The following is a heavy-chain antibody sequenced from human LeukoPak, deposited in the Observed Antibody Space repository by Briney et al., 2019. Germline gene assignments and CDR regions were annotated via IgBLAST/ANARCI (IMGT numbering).Heavy chain of an antibody. CDR3: ARDPKGYFDY. CDR2: ISGSGGST. V-gene: IGHV3-48*01. Sequence: GGSLRLSCAASGFTFSSYSMNWVRQAPGKGLEWVSVISGSGGSTYYADFVKGRFTISRDNAKNSLYLQMNSLRAEDTAVYYCARDPKGYFDYWGQGTLVTVSS. CDR1: GFTFSSYS. J-gene: IGHJ4*02.